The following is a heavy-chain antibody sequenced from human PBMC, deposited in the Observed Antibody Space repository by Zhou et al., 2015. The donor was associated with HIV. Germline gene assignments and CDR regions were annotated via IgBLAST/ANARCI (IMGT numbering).Heavy chain of an antibody. D-gene: IGHD2-2*01. Sequence: QVQLVQSGAEVKKPGSSVKVSCKASGGTFSSYAISWVRQAPGQGLEWMGGIIPIFGTANYAQKFQGRVTITADESTSTAYMELSSLRSEDTAVYYCASEGVTVVPAAMAPPANNWFDPWGRGNPRSPSPQ. CDR1: GGTFSSYA. CDR3: ASEGVTVVPAAMAPPANNWFDP. CDR2: IIPIFGTA. J-gene: IGHJ5*02. V-gene: IGHV1-69*01.